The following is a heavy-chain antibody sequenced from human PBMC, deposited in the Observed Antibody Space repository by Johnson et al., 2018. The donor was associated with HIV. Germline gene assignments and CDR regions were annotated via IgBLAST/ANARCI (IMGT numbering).Heavy chain of an antibody. J-gene: IGHJ3*01. CDR2: ISYDGSNE. V-gene: IGHV3-30*04. CDR1: GFTFSSYA. Sequence: QVQLVESGGGVVQPGRSLRLSCAASGFTFSSYAMHWVRQAPGKGLEWVAVISYDGSNEYYAEFVKGRFTISRDNSKNMLYLQMNSLRAGDTAVYYCAKGGKDSSHRDDGFDVWGQGTMVTVSS. CDR3: AKGGKDSSHRDDGFDV. D-gene: IGHD6-13*01.